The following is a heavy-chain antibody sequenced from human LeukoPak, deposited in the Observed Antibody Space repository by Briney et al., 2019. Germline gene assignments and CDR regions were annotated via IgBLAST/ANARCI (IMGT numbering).Heavy chain of an antibody. Sequence: PSETLSLTCAVYGGSFSGYYWSWIRQPAGKGLEWIGRIYTSGSTNYNPSLKSRVTISVDTSKNQFSLKLSSVTAADTAVYYCARFRGMYYDILTGYYPEDYFDYWGQGTLVTVSS. D-gene: IGHD3-9*01. CDR3: ARFRGMYYDILTGYYPEDYFDY. J-gene: IGHJ4*02. CDR2: IYTSGST. V-gene: IGHV4-59*10. CDR1: GGSFSGYY.